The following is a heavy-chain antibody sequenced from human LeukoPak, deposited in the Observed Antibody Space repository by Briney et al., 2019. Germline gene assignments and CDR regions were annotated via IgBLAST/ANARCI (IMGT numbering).Heavy chain of an antibody. CDR3: ARVRLFCSGGSCYYEFDP. D-gene: IGHD2-15*01. Sequence: ASVKVSCKASGYIFTSYNMYWVRQAPGQGLEWMGIINSSGGSTNYAQKLQGRVTMTTDTSTSTAYMELRSLRSDDTAVYYCARVRLFCSGGSCYYEFDPWGQGTLVTVSS. CDR1: GYIFTSYN. V-gene: IGHV1-46*01. J-gene: IGHJ5*02. CDR2: INSSGGST.